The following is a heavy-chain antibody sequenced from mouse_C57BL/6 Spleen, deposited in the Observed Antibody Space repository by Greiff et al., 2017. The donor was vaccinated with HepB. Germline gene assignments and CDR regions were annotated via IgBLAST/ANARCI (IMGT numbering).Heavy chain of an antibody. J-gene: IGHJ2*01. CDR1: GYTFTDYE. D-gene: IGHD4-1*01. V-gene: IGHV1-15*01. CDR2: IDPETGGT. Sequence: VQLQQSGAELVRPGASVTLSCKASGYTFTDYEMHWVKQTPVHGLEWIGAIDPETGGTAYNQKFKGKAILTADKSSSTAYMELRSLTSEDSAVYCCTRRSGTGDFDYWGQGTTLTVSS. CDR3: TRRSGTGDFDY.